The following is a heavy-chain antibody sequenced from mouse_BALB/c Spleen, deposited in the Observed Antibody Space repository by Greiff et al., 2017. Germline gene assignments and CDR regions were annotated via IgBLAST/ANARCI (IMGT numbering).Heavy chain of an antibody. D-gene: IGHD1-1*02. J-gene: IGHJ2*01. CDR1: GYTFTSYW. V-gene: IGHV1-69*02. CDR3: ASQRGSYGHYFDY. Sequence: QVQLKQPGAELVKPGASVKLSCKASGYTFTSYWMHWVKQRPGQGLEWIGEIDPSDSYTNYNQKFKGKATLTVDKSSSTAYMQLSSLTSEDSAVYYCASQRGSYGHYFDYWGQGTTLTVSS. CDR2: IDPSDSYT.